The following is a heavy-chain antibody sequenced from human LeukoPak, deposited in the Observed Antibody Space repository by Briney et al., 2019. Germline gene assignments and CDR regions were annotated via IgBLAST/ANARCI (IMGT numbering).Heavy chain of an antibody. CDR3: ARGRYYDSSGRPFDY. CDR1: GGSFSGYY. Sequence: SETLSLTCAVYGGSFSGYYWSRIRQPPGKGLEWIGEINHSGSTNYNPSLKSRVTISVDTSKNQFSLKLSSVTAADTAVYYCARGRYYDSSGRPFDYWGQGTLVTVSS. D-gene: IGHD3-22*01. J-gene: IGHJ4*02. CDR2: INHSGST. V-gene: IGHV4-34*01.